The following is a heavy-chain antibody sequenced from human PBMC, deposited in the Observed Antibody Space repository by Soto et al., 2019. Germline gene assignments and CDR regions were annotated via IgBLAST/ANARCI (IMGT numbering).Heavy chain of an antibody. CDR2: ISGSGGST. V-gene: IGHV3-23*01. Sequence: PGGSLRLSCAASGFTFSTYAMTWVRQAPGKGLAWVSAISGSGGSTYYADSVKGRFTISRDNSKNTLYLQMNSLRAEDTAVYFCAKGGRVVSEYYYGMDVWGPGTTVTVSS. CDR1: GFTFSTYA. CDR3: AKGGRVVSEYYYGMDV. D-gene: IGHD2-15*01. J-gene: IGHJ6*02.